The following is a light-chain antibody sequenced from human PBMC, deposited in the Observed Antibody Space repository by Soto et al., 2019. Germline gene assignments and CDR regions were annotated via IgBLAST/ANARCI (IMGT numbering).Light chain of an antibody. J-gene: IGLJ2*01. Sequence: QSALTQPASVSGSLGQSITISCTGTSSDIGDYNYVSWYQQHPGKAPKLMIYDVSNRPSGVSSRFSGSKSDNTASLTISGLQAEDEADYYCSSYTSSSPDVVFGGGTQLTV. CDR1: SSDIGDYNY. CDR3: SSYTSSSPDVV. V-gene: IGLV2-14*01. CDR2: DVS.